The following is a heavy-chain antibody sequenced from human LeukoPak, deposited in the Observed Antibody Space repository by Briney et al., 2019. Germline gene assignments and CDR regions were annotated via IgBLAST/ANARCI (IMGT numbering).Heavy chain of an antibody. J-gene: IGHJ4*02. CDR2: INHSGST. CDR1: GGSFSGYY. CDR3: ASYDSSGYYYFDY. Sequence: SETLSLTCAVYGGSFSGYYWSWIRQPPGKGLEWIGEINHSGSTNYNPSLKSRVTISVDTSKNQFSLKLSSVTAADTAVYYCASYDSSGYYYFDYWGQGTLATVSS. D-gene: IGHD3-22*01. V-gene: IGHV4-34*01.